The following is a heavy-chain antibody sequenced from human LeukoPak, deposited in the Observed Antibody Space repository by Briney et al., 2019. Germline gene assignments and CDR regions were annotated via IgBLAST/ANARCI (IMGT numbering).Heavy chain of an antibody. V-gene: IGHV4-61*02. D-gene: IGHD4-17*01. J-gene: IGHJ4*02. Sequence: SENLSLTCTVSGGSISSGSYYWCWIRQPAGKGLEWIGRIYTSGSTNYNPSLKSRVTISADTSKNQFSLKLTSVTAADTAVYYCARDGDSGDYAYWGQGTLVTVSS. CDR1: GGSISSGSYY. CDR3: ARDGDSGDYAY. CDR2: IYTSGST.